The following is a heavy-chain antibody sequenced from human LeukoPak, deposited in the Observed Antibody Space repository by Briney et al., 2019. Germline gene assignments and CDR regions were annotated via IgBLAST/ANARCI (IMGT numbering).Heavy chain of an antibody. D-gene: IGHD6-19*01. J-gene: IGHJ4*02. CDR3: ARQMAGED. Sequence: SETLSLTCTVSGVSISSYYWDWVRQPPGKGLEWIGEIFHSGTTHYNPSLKSRVTISVDKSENQFSLKLLSVTAADTAIYYCARQMAGEDWGQGTLVTVSS. V-gene: IGHV4-34*12. CDR2: IFHSGTT. CDR1: GVSISSYY.